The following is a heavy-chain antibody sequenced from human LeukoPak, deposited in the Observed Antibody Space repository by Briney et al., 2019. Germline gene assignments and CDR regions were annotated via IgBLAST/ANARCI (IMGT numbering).Heavy chain of an antibody. D-gene: IGHD2-21*02. CDR1: GYTFTSYG. Sequence: ASVKVSCKSSGYTFTSYGISWVRQAPGQGLEWMGWISAYNGNTNYAQKLQGRVTMTTDTSTSTAYMELRSLRSDDTAVYYCARIWCGGDCYSGFDYWGQGTLVPVSS. J-gene: IGHJ4*02. CDR3: ARIWCGGDCYSGFDY. V-gene: IGHV1-18*01. CDR2: ISAYNGNT.